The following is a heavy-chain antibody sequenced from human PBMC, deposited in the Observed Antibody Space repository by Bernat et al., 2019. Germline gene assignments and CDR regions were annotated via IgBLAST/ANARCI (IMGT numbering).Heavy chain of an antibody. CDR3: ARHSYYDVLTGYYWAFDY. D-gene: IGHD3-9*01. V-gene: IGHV4-31*03. Sequence: QVQLQESGPGLVKPSQTLSLTCTVSGGSISSGGYYLSWIRQHPGKGLEWIGYIYYSGSTNYNPSLKSRVTISVDTSKNQFSLKLSSVTAANTAVYYCARHSYYDVLTGYYWAFDYWGQGTLVTVSS. CDR1: GGSISSGGYY. J-gene: IGHJ4*02. CDR2: IYYSGST.